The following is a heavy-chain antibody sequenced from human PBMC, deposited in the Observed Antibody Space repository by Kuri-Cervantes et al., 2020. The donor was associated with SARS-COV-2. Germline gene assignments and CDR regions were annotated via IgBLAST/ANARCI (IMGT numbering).Heavy chain of an antibody. D-gene: IGHD2-2*01. J-gene: IGHJ6*02. Sequence: GESLKISCAASGFTFSSYSMNWVRQAPGKGLEWVSYISSSSSTIYYADSVKGRFTISRDNAKNSLYLQMNSLRAEDTAVYYCAKEIDIVVVPAAPYYYYGMDVWGQGTTVTVSS. CDR2: ISSSSSTI. CDR1: GFTFSSYS. V-gene: IGHV3-48*01. CDR3: AKEIDIVVVPAAPYYYYGMDV.